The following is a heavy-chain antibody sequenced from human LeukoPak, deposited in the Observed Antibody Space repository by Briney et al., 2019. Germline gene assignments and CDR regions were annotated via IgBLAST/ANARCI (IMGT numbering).Heavy chain of an antibody. Sequence: PSETLSPTCTVSGGSISSYYWSWIRQPPGKGLEWIGYIYYSGSTYYNPSLKSRVTISVDTSKNQFSLKLSSVTAADTAVYYCARDSYYDSSGPTSQNPYFDYWGQGTLVTVSS. CDR1: GGSISSYY. D-gene: IGHD3-22*01. CDR3: ARDSYYDSSGPTSQNPYFDY. V-gene: IGHV4-59*12. CDR2: IYYSGST. J-gene: IGHJ4*02.